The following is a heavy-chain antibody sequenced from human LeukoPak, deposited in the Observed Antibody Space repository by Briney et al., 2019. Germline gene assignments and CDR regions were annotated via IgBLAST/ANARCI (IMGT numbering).Heavy chain of an antibody. Sequence: GGSLRLSCAASGFPFSSHAMSWVRQPPGKGLEWVAAISSSSSYIYYADSVKGRFAISRDNAKNSLYLQMNSLRAEDTAVYYCARGGMTTVTKGDYWGQGTLVTVSS. V-gene: IGHV3-21*01. J-gene: IGHJ4*02. CDR3: ARGGMTTVTKGDY. CDR1: GFPFSSHA. CDR2: ISSSSSYI. D-gene: IGHD4-17*01.